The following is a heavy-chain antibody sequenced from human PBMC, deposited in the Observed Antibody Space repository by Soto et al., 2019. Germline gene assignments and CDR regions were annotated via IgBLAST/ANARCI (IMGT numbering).Heavy chain of an antibody. V-gene: IGHV4-4*02. CDR2: IYHTGIA. CDR3: VSKLGPYYYGLDV. CDR1: GDSITNNHW. Sequence: SETLSLTCTVYGDSITNNHWWSWVRQPPGKGPELIGEIYHTGIANYNPSLESRVAFSVDKSKNQFSLSLTSVTAADSAVYYCVSKLGPYYYGLDVWGQGTTVTVSS. J-gene: IGHJ6*02. D-gene: IGHD3-16*01.